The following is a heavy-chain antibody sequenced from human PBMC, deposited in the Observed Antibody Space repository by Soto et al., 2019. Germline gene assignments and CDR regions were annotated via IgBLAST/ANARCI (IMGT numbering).Heavy chain of an antibody. D-gene: IGHD4-4*01. V-gene: IGHV6-1*01. CDR3: ARDAPHFHSAFDY. CDR1: GDSVSNNRAA. J-gene: IGHJ4*02. Sequence: SQTLSLTCAISGDSVSNNRAAWNWLTQPPSIGLVGLGRTYYRTKWLNNYAETIKGRLTISPDTSKNQVSLHLGTVTSEDTAMYYCARDAPHFHSAFDYWGQGTLVTVSS. CDR2: TYYRTKWLN.